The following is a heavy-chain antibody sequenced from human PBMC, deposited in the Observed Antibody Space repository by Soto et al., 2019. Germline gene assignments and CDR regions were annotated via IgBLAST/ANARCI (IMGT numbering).Heavy chain of an antibody. V-gene: IGHV1-18*01. J-gene: IGHJ5*02. CDR3: ARDLSSGWFDH. D-gene: IGHD6-19*01. Sequence: QVQLVQSGAEVKKPGASVKVSCKASGYIFNNYAISWVRQAPGQGLEWMGWMNVYNGHTKYAQKVQGRLTMTTDTSTSTACMELRNLRSDDTAVYYCARDLSSGWFDHWGQGTLVTVSS. CDR1: GYIFNNYA. CDR2: MNVYNGHT.